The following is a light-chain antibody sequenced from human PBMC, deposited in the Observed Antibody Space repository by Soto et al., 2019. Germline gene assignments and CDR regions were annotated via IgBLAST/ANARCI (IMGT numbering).Light chain of an antibody. J-gene: IGKJ1*01. CDR3: QQDTSYSAGT. CDR1: QSIDSW. V-gene: IGKV1-5*03. CDR2: EAS. Sequence: DIQMTQSPSTLSASVGDRVTITCRASQSIDSWLAWFQQKPGKTPDLLIYEASSLKSGVPSRFSGSGSGTEFALNVSSLQPDDFATYYCQQDTSYSAGTFGQGNKVELK.